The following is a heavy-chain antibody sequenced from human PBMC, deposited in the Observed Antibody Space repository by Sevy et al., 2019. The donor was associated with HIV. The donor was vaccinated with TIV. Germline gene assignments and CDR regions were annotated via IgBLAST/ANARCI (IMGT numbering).Heavy chain of an antibody. D-gene: IGHD6-6*01. CDR2: ISAYNGNT. J-gene: IGHJ3*02. Sequence: ASVKVSCKASGYTFTSYGISWVRQAPGQGLEWMGWISAYNGNTNYAQKLQGRVTRTTDTSTGTAYMELRSLGSDDTAVYYCARGMGSSEYFDAFDIWGQGTMVTVSS. CDR1: GYTFTSYG. V-gene: IGHV1-18*04. CDR3: ARGMGSSEYFDAFDI.